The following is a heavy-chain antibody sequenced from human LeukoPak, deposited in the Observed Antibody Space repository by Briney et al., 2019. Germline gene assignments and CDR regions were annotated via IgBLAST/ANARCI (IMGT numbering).Heavy chain of an antibody. V-gene: IGHV3-13*01. CDR1: GFTFSSYD. J-gene: IGHJ3*02. CDR3: ARGGLVDAFDI. Sequence: GGSLRLSCAASGFTFSSYDMHWVRQATGKGLEWVSAIGTAGDTYYPGSVKGRFTISRENAKDSLYLQMNSLRAGDTAVYYCARGGLVDAFDIWGQGTVVTVSS. D-gene: IGHD6-19*01. CDR2: IGTAGDT.